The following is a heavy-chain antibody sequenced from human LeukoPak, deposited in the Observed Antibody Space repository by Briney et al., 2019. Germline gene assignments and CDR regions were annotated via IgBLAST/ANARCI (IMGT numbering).Heavy chain of an antibody. J-gene: IGHJ6*02. CDR2: TYYRSKWYN. V-gene: IGHV6-1*01. CDR3: ARDPGWMITFGGVIGHYYYYGMDV. D-gene: IGHD3-16*02. Sequence: SQTLSLTCAISGDSVSSNSAAWHWIRQSPSRGLEWLGRTYYRSKWYNDYAVSVESRITINPDTSKNQFSLQLNSVTPEDTAVYYCARDPGWMITFGGVIGHYYYYGMDVWGQGTTVTVSS. CDR1: GDSVSSNSAA.